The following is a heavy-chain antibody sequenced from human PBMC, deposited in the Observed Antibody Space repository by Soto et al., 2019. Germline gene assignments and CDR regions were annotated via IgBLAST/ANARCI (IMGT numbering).Heavy chain of an antibody. J-gene: IGHJ4*02. CDR3: AKDPSNFNDYSSGWYPNYFDY. CDR1: GFTFSSYA. Sequence: TGGSLRLSCAASGFTFSSYAMSWVRQAPGKGLEWVLAISGSGGSTYYADSVKGRFTISRDNSKNTLYLQMNSLRAEDTAVYYCAKDPSNFNDYSSGWYPNYFDYWGQGTLVTVSS. D-gene: IGHD6-19*01. V-gene: IGHV3-23*01. CDR2: ISGSGGST.